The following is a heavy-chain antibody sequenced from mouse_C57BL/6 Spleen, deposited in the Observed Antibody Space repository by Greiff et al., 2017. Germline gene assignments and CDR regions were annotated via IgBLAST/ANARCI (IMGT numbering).Heavy chain of an antibody. D-gene: IGHD1-1*01. CDR2: IYPGDGDT. CDR1: GYAFSSYW. Sequence: VQLQQSGAALVKPGASVKISCKASGYAFSSYWMNWVKQRPGKGLEWIGQIYPGDGDTNYNGKFKGKATLTADKSSSTAYMQLSSLTSEDSAVYFCARSDYYGRGFAYWGQGTLVTVSA. J-gene: IGHJ3*01. CDR3: ARSDYYGRGFAY. V-gene: IGHV1-80*01.